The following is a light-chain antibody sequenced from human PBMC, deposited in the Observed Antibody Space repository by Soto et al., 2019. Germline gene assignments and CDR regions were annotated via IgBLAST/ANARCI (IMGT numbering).Light chain of an antibody. CDR1: QSVSSN. Sequence: EIVMTQSPATLSVSPGERATLSCMASQSVSSNLAWYQQKPGQAPRLLIYGASSRATGIPARFSGSGSGIEFTLTISSLQSEDFAVYYCQQYNKWPPRTFGQGTKVDIK. J-gene: IGKJ1*01. CDR3: QQYNKWPPRT. V-gene: IGKV3-15*01. CDR2: GAS.